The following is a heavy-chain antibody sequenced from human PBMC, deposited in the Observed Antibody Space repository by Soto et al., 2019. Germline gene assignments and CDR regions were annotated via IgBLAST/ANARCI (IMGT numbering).Heavy chain of an antibody. CDR3: ARDPAPRYYYDSSGPGAFDI. V-gene: IGHV3-48*02. Sequence: LRLSCAASGFTFSSYSMNWVHQAPGKGLEWVSYISSSSTIYYADSVKGRFTISRDNAKNSLYLQMNSLRDEDTAVYYCARDPAPRYYYDSSGPGAFDIWGQGTMVTVSS. CDR1: GFTFSSYS. D-gene: IGHD3-22*01. J-gene: IGHJ3*02. CDR2: ISSSSTI.